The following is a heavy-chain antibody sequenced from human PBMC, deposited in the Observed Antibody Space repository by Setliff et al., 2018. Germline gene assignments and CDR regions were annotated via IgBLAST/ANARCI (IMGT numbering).Heavy chain of an antibody. J-gene: IGHJ4*02. Sequence: GESLKISCQGSGYTFTNYWIGWVRQMPGKGLAWMGILKPGDSGIRYSPSFQGQVTLSADTSIATAYLHWTSLKASDTAMYYCVRHPYYDSSGYYSYFDYWGQGALVTVSS. D-gene: IGHD3-22*01. V-gene: IGHV5-51*01. CDR2: LKPGDSGI. CDR3: VRHPYYDSSGYYSYFDY. CDR1: GYTFTNYW.